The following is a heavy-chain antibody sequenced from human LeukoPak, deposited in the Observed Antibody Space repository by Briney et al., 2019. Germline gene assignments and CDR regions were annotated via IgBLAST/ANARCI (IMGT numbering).Heavy chain of an antibody. D-gene: IGHD3-10*01. CDR3: AREIKRFYYGSGSYYYFYYMDV. J-gene: IGHJ6*03. Sequence: PSETLSLTCTVSGGSISSYNWSWIRQPPGKGLEWIGYIYYIGGTNYNPPLKSRVTISVDTSKNQFSLKLSSVTAADTAVYYCAREIKRFYYGSGSYYYFYYMDVWGKGTTVTVSS. CDR2: IYYIGGT. V-gene: IGHV4-59*01. CDR1: GGSISSYN.